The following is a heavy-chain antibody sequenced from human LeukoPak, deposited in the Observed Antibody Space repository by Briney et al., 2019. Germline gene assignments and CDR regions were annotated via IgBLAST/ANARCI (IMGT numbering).Heavy chain of an antibody. J-gene: IGHJ3*02. CDR3: ARGWVKRITIFGVDTLGAFDI. Sequence: PSETLSLTCTVSGGTISSSSYYWSWIRQPPGKGLEWIGEINHSGSTNYNPSLESRVTISVDTSKNQFSLKLSSVTAADTAVYYCARGWVKRITIFGVDTLGAFDIWGQGTMVTVSS. D-gene: IGHD3-3*01. CDR1: GGTISSSSYY. CDR2: INHSGST. V-gene: IGHV4-39*07.